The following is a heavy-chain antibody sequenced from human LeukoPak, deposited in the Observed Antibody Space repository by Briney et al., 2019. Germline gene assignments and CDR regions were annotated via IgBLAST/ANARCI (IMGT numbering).Heavy chain of an antibody. V-gene: IGHV4-59*01. CDR3: ASFIAVAGFDY. D-gene: IGHD6-19*01. CDR1: GGTISSYY. CDR2: IYYSGST. Sequence: SETLSLTCTVSGGTISSYYWSWIRQPPGKGLEWIGYIYYSGSTNYNPSLKSRVTISVDTSKNQFSLKLSSVTAADTAVYYCASFIAVAGFDYWGQGTLVTVSS. J-gene: IGHJ4*02.